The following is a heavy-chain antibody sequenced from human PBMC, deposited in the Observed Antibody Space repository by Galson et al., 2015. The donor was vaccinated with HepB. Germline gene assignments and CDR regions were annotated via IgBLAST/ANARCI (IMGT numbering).Heavy chain of an antibody. CDR2: IYYSGST. V-gene: IGHV4-39*01. D-gene: IGHD3-22*01. CDR3: ARPGDDSSGYYSGDAFDI. CDR1: GGSISSSSYY. J-gene: IGHJ3*02. Sequence: ETLSLTCTVSGGSISSSSYYWGWIRQPPGKGLEWIGSIYYSGSTYYNPSLKSRVTISVDTSKNQFSLKLSSVTAADTAVYYCARPGDDSSGYYSGDAFDIWGQGTMVTVSS.